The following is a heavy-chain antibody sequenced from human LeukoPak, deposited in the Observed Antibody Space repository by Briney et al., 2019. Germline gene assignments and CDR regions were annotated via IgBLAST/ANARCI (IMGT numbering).Heavy chain of an antibody. V-gene: IGHV3-7*01. D-gene: IGHD3-22*01. CDR3: ARDNGYFSVDY. CDR1: GFTFSSYW. CDR2: IKQDESEK. Sequence: SGGSLRLSCAASGFTFSSYWMTWARQAPGKGLEWVANIKQDESEKYYGDSVRGRFTISRDNAQNSLYLQMNSLRAEGTAVYYCARDNGYFSVDYWGQGTLVTVSS. J-gene: IGHJ4*02.